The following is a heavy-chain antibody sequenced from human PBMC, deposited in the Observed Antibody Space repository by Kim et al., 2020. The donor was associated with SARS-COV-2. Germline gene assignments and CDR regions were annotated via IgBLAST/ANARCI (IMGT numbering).Heavy chain of an antibody. V-gene: IGHV4-39*01. Sequence: SETLSLTCTVSGGSISSSSYYWGWIRQPPGKGLEWIGSIYYSGSTYYNPSLKSRVTISVDTSKNQFSLKLSSVTAADTAVYYCARHNIYTYYDILTANYPPPGAFDIWGQGTMVTVSS. J-gene: IGHJ3*02. CDR1: GGSISSSSYY. CDR2: IYYSGST. D-gene: IGHD3-9*01. CDR3: ARHNIYTYYDILTANYPPPGAFDI.